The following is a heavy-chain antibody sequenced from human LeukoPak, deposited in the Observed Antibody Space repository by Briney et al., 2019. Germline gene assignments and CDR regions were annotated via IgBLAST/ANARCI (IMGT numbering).Heavy chain of an antibody. CDR1: GFTFSSYA. CDR3: AKGPAGIAVAGTGYFDY. CDR2: ISGSGGST. D-gene: IGHD6-19*01. J-gene: IGHJ4*02. V-gene: IGHV3-23*01. Sequence: GGSLRLSCAASGFTFSSYAMSWVRQAPGKGLEWVSAISGSGGSTYYADSVKGRFTIPRDNSKNTLYLQMNSRRAEDTAVYYCAKGPAGIAVAGTGYFDYWGQGTLVTVSS.